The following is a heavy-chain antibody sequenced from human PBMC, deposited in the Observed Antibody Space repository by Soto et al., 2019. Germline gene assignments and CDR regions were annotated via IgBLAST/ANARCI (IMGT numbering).Heavy chain of an antibody. V-gene: IGHV3-23*01. CDR1: GFSFVNYA. CDR2: LSGSGTST. J-gene: IGHJ4*02. Sequence: PGGSLRLSCAASGFSFVNYAMNWARQAPGKGLEWVSGLSGSGTSTYYADSVKGRFTISRDNSRDTLFLQMNSLTADDTAVYYCAKATTNGGWFNPFDSWGQGARVTVSS. D-gene: IGHD6-19*01. CDR3: AKATTNGGWFNPFDS.